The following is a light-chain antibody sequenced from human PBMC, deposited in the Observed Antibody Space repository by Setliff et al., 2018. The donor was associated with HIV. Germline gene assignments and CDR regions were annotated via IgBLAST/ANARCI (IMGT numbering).Light chain of an antibody. V-gene: IGLV2-14*01. CDR3: SSYTSSITYV. CDR2: EVS. J-gene: IGLJ1*01. Sequence: QSALTPPASVSGSPGQSITISCTGTSSDVGGYNYVSWYQQHQGKAPKLMIYEVSNRPSGVSNRFSGSTSGNTASLTISGLQAEDEADYYCSSYTSSITYVFGTGTKVTFL. CDR1: SSDVGGYNY.